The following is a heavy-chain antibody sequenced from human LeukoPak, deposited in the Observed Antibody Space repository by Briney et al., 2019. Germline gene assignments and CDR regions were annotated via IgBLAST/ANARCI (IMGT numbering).Heavy chain of an antibody. Sequence: PGGSLRLSCAASGFTFSNAWMSWVRQAPGKGLEWVGRIKSKTDGGTTDYAAPGKCRFTISRDDSKNTLYLQMNSLKTEDTAVYYCTTFITMVRGVTAYWGQGTLVTVSS. CDR3: TTFITMVRGVTAY. CDR2: IKSKTDGGTT. V-gene: IGHV3-15*01. CDR1: GFTFSNAW. J-gene: IGHJ4*02. D-gene: IGHD3-10*01.